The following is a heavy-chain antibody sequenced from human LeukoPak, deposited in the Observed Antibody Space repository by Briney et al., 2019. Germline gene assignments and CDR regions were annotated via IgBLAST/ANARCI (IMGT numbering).Heavy chain of an antibody. V-gene: IGHV4-59*01. Sequence: SETLSLTCAVYGGSFSGYYWSWIRQPPGKGLEWIGYIHYTGSTYYNPSLRSRVTISVDTSKNQFSLRLISVTAADTAMYYCARSRGNLYFQHWGQGTLVTVSS. D-gene: IGHD6-25*01. CDR1: GGSFSGYY. CDR2: IHYTGST. J-gene: IGHJ1*01. CDR3: ARSRGNLYFQH.